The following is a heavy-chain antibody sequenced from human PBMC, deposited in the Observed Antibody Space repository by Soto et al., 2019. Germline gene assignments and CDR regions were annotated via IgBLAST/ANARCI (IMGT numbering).Heavy chain of an antibody. D-gene: IGHD2-2*02. Sequence: QVQLVQSGAEVKKPGASVKVSSKASGYTFTSYGISWVRQAPGQGLEWMGWISAYNGNTNYAQKLQGRVTMTTDTSTSTAYMELRSLRSDDTAVYYCARDYCSSTSCYTGAHWFDPWGQGTLVTVSS. CDR1: GYTFTSYG. J-gene: IGHJ5*02. V-gene: IGHV1-18*01. CDR3: ARDYCSSTSCYTGAHWFDP. CDR2: ISAYNGNT.